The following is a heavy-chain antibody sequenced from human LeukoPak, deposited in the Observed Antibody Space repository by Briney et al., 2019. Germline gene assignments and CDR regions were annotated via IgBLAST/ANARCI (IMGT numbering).Heavy chain of an antibody. J-gene: IGHJ4*02. CDR3: AKTSGFYYGYFDY. D-gene: IGHD3-22*01. CDR1: GFTFSTYA. Sequence: GGSLRLSCAASGFTFSTYAMSWVRQAPGKGLEWVSDISGSDINTHYADPVKGRFTISRDNSKNTLYLQMNSLRAEDTAIYYCAKTSGFYYGYFDYWGQGTLVTVSS. CDR2: ISGSDINT. V-gene: IGHV3-23*01.